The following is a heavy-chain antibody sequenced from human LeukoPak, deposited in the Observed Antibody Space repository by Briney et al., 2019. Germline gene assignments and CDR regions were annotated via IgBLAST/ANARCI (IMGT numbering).Heavy chain of an antibody. V-gene: IGHV3-7*01. CDR2: IKQDGSEK. CDR3: ARDLRPNYGDLFDY. CDR1: GFTFSSYW. D-gene: IGHD4-17*01. Sequence: GGSLRLSCAASGFTFSSYWMHWVRQAPGKGLEWVANIKQDGSEKYYVDSVKGRFTISRDNAKNSLYLQMNSLRAEDTAVYYCARDLRPNYGDLFDYWGQGTLVTVSS. J-gene: IGHJ4*02.